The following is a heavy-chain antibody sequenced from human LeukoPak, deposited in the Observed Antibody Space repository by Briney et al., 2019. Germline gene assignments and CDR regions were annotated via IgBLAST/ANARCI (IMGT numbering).Heavy chain of an antibody. J-gene: IGHJ5*02. CDR1: GVSISSYY. Sequence: SETLSLTCTVSGVSISSYYWSWIRQPPGKGLEWIGYIYYSGSTNYNPSLKSRVTISVDTSKNQYSLKLSSVTAADTAVYYCARGSIDYDILTGFEDWFDPWGQGTLVTVSS. CDR2: IYYSGST. CDR3: ARGSIDYDILTGFEDWFDP. D-gene: IGHD3-9*01. V-gene: IGHV4-59*01.